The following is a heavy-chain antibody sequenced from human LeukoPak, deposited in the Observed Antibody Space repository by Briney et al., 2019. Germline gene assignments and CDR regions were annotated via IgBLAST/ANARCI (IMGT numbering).Heavy chain of an antibody. D-gene: IGHD3-22*01. J-gene: IGHJ4*02. V-gene: IGHV4-59*01. CDR1: HGSINSYY. CDR2: IYYSGST. CDR3: ARRGYFDGTGLDH. Sequence: PSETLSLTCTVSHGSINSYYWSWIRQPPGKGLEWIGYIYYSGSTNYNPSLKSRLTISLDTSKNQLSLKLSSVTAADTAVYFCARRGYFDGTGLDHWGQGTLVTVSS.